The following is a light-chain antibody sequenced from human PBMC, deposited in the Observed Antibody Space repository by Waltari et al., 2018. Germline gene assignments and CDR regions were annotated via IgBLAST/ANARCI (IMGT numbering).Light chain of an antibody. V-gene: IGKV3-11*01. Sequence: EIVFTQSPATLSLSPGERATLSCRASQSVSSYLAWYQQKPGQAPRLLIYDASKRATGIPARFSGSGSGTDFTLTISSLEPEDFAVYYCQRGLTFGGGTKVEIK. CDR3: QRGLT. CDR2: DAS. CDR1: QSVSSY. J-gene: IGKJ4*01.